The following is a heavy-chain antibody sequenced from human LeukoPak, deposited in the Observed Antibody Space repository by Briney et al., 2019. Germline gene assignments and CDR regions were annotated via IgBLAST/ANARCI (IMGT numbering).Heavy chain of an antibody. J-gene: IGHJ2*01. D-gene: IGHD6-19*01. CDR1: GGSFSGYY. V-gene: IGHV4-34*01. CDR3: ARGPYSSGWYHYWYFDL. Sequence: PSETLSLTCAVYGGSFSGYYWSWIRQPPGKGLEWIGEINHSGSTNYNPSLKSRVTISVDTSKNQFSLKLSSVTAADTAVYYCARGPYSSGWYHYWYFDLWGRGTLVTVSS. CDR2: INHSGST.